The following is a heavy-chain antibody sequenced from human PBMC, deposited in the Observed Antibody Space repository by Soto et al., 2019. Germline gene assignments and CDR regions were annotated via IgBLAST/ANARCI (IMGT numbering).Heavy chain of an antibody. Sequence: ASVKVSCKGFGYSFMKYGINWVRQAPGQGLEWVGWISPYSGYTHSAQKFHGRLTLTTDTAASTAYMELRILRSADTALYYCAREASVLIPAAQPSRFDSWGQGTLVTVSS. CDR3: AREASVLIPAAQPSRFDS. V-gene: IGHV1-18*01. D-gene: IGHD2-2*01. J-gene: IGHJ4*02. CDR1: GYSFMKYG. CDR2: ISPYSGYT.